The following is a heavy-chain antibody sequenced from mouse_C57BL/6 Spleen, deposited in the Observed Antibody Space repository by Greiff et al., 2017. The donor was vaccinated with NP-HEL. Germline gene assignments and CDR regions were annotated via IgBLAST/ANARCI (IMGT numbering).Heavy chain of an antibody. D-gene: IGHD1-1*01. Sequence: QVQLQQSGAELVKPGASVKMSCKASGYTFTSYWITWVKQRPGQGLEWIGDIYPGSGSTNYNEKFKSKATLTVDTSSSTAYMQLSSLTSEDSAVYYCARTHYYGSIYGRYYFDYWGKGTTLTVSS. CDR3: ARTHYYGSIYGRYYFDY. CDR1: GYTFTSYW. J-gene: IGHJ2*01. CDR2: IYPGSGST. V-gene: IGHV1-55*01.